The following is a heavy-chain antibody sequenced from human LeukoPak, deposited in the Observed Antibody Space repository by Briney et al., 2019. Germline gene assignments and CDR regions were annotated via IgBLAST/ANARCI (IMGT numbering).Heavy chain of an antibody. Sequence: SETLSLTCTVSGGSINSYYWSWIRQPAGKGLEWIGRIYTSGSTNYNPSLKSRVTISVDTSRNQFSLKLNSVTAADTAVYYCAKSNGYGLIDIWGQGTMVTVSS. J-gene: IGHJ3*02. CDR2: IYTSGST. V-gene: IGHV4-4*07. CDR1: GGSINSYY. CDR3: AKSNGYGLIDI. D-gene: IGHD5-18*01.